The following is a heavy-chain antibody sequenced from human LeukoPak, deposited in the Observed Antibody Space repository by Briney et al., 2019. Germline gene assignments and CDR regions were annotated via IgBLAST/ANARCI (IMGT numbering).Heavy chain of an antibody. Sequence: SETLSLTCTASGDSVSRSSYYWTWIRQPPGKGLEWIGYIYYIGSTNYNPSLRSRLTMSVGTSKNQCSLKLSSVIAADTAVYYCARYYDSTGSFDYWGQGTLVTVSS. J-gene: IGHJ4*02. CDR1: GDSVSRSSYY. CDR3: ARYYDSTGSFDY. V-gene: IGHV4-61*01. D-gene: IGHD3-22*01. CDR2: IYYIGST.